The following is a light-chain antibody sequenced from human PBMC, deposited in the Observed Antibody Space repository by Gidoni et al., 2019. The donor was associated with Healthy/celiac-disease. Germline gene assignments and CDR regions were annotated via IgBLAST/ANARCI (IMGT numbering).Light chain of an antibody. V-gene: IGLV1-40*01. Sequence: QSPLTQPPAASVAPGRSVTISCTRSSSNIGAGYDVHWYPQLPGTGPKLLIYGNSDRPSGVPDRFSGSKSGTSASLAITGLQAEDEADYYCQSYDSSLSGSVFGGGTKLTVL. CDR1: SSNIGAGYD. J-gene: IGLJ3*02. CDR3: QSYDSSLSGSV. CDR2: GNS.